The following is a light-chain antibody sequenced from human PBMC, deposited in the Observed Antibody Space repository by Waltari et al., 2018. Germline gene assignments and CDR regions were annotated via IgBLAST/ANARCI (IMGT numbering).Light chain of an antibody. CDR1: ELPRKY. J-gene: IGLJ1*01. CDR2: EDT. CDR3: YSSDSTGLRV. V-gene: IGLV3-10*01. Sequence: SYELTQTLSVSVSPGQPARLTCSGHELPRKYAYWFQQKSGQAPRLVIYEDTKRPSGIPERFSGSSSGTVATLTITGAQVDDEADYYCYSSDSTGLRVFGGGTTVVVL.